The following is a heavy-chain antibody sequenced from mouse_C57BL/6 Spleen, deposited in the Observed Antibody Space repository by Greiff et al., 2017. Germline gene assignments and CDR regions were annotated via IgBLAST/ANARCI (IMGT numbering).Heavy chain of an antibody. V-gene: IGHV5-17*01. CDR2: ISSGSSTI. D-gene: IGHD1-1*02. CDR3: SRNMGDYYAMDY. CDR1: GFTFSDYG. J-gene: IGHJ4*01. Sequence: EVQLVESGGGLVKPGGSLKLSCAASGFTFSDYGMHWVRQAPEKGLEWVAYISSGSSTIYYADTVKGRFTISSDNAKNTLFLQMTSLRSEDTAMYYCSRNMGDYYAMDYWGQGTSVTVSS.